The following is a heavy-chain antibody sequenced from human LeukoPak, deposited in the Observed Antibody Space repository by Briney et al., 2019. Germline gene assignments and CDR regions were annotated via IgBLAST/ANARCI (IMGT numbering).Heavy chain of an antibody. V-gene: IGHV3-23*01. Sequence: GGSLRLSCAASGFTFSSYAMSWVRQAPGKGLEWVSAISGSGGSTYYADSVKGRFTISRDNSKNTLYLQMNSLRAEDTAVYYCGKAPLRLRFLSGYYYYMDVWGKGTTVTVSS. CDR2: ISGSGGST. J-gene: IGHJ6*03. CDR1: GFTFSSYA. CDR3: GKAPLRLRFLSGYYYYMDV. D-gene: IGHD3-3*01.